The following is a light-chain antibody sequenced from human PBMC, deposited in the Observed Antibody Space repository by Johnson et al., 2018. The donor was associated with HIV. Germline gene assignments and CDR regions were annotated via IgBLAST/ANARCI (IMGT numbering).Light chain of an antibody. V-gene: IGLV1-51*02. CDR1: SSNIGNNY. CDR3: GTWDSSLNV. CDR2: ENN. Sequence: QAVLTKPPSVSAAPGQKVTISCSGSSSNIGNNYVSWYQQVPGTAPKLLIYENNKRPSGIPDRFSGSKSGTSATLGITGLQTGAEADYYCGTWDSSLNVFGTGTKVTVL. J-gene: IGLJ1*01.